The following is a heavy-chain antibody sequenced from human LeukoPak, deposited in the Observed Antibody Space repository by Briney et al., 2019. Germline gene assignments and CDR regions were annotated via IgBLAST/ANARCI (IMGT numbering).Heavy chain of an antibody. CDR1: GYTFTDYY. V-gene: IGHV1-2*02. CDR2: INPSSGGT. J-gene: IGHJ6*03. D-gene: IGHD6-6*01. Sequence: ASVKVSCKASGYTFTDYYMHWVRQAPGQGLEWMGWINPSSGGTNYAQKFQGRVTMTRGTSISTAYMELGRLRSDDTAVYYCARVRYSTSSRFYYYYMDVWGKGTTVTVSS. CDR3: ARVRYSTSSRFYYYYMDV.